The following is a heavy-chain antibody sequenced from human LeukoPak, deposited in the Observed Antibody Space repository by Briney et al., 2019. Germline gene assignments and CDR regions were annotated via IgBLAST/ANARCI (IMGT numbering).Heavy chain of an antibody. J-gene: IGHJ4*02. CDR1: GFTFKNYA. CDR3: AKPGRTAAGLFDS. Sequence: GGSLRLSCAASGFTFKNYALSWVRQAPGKGLEWVSGFSVNGRNTYYADFVKGRFTIARDIAKNTLYLQMNSLRAEDTATYYCAKPGRTAAGLFDSWGQGTLVTVSS. V-gene: IGHV3-23*01. CDR2: FSVNGRNT. D-gene: IGHD6-13*01.